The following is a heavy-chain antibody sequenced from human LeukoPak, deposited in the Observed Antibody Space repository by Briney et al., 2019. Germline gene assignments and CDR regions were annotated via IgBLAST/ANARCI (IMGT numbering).Heavy chain of an antibody. V-gene: IGHV3-23*01. CDR2: ISGSGGST. CDR1: GFTFSSYA. CDR3: ARLSALLPKYCSSTSCYKYCYYGMDV. D-gene: IGHD2-2*02. J-gene: IGHJ6*02. Sequence: GGSLRLSCAASGFTFSSYAMSWVRQAPGKGLEWVSAISGSGGSTYYADSVKGRFTISRDNAKNSLYLQMNSLRAEDTAVYYCARLSALLPKYCSSTSCYKYCYYGMDVWGQGTTVTVSS.